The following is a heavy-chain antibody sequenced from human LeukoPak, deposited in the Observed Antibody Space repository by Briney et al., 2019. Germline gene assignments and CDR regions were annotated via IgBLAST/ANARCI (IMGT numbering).Heavy chain of an antibody. CDR1: GYTFTSYY. V-gene: IGHV1-46*01. Sequence: ASVKVSCKASGYTFTSYYMHWVRQAPGQGLEWMGIINPSGGSTSYAQKFQGRVTMTRDTSTSTVYMELSSLRSEDTAVYYCARDREIVVVVAAALRYYYYYGMDVWGQGTTATVSS. D-gene: IGHD2-15*01. J-gene: IGHJ6*02. CDR2: INPSGGST. CDR3: ARDREIVVVVAAALRYYYYYGMDV.